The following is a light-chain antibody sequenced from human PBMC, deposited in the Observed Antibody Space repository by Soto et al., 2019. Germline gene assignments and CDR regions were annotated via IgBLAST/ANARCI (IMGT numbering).Light chain of an antibody. V-gene: IGKV1-39*01. CDR2: AAS. CDR1: QSITNS. CDR3: QQGHSMPFT. Sequence: DIQMTQSPSSLSASVGDRVTITCRASQSITNSLNWYQHKPGKAPTLLVYAASSLQSGVPSRFSGSGSGTDFTLIISSLQPEDFATYFCQQGHSMPFTFGPGTKVDIK. J-gene: IGKJ3*01.